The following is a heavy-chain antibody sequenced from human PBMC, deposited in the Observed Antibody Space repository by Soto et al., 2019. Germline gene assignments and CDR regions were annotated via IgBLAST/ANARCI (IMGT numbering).Heavy chain of an antibody. V-gene: IGHV3-30-3*01. J-gene: IGHJ3*02. CDR3: ASTSLPSYGDYVIAFDI. CDR2: ISYDGSNK. D-gene: IGHD4-17*01. Sequence: QVQLVESGGGVVQPGRSLRLSCAASGFTFSSYAMHWVRQAPGKGLEWVVVISYDGSNKYYADSVKGRFTISRDNSKNTLYLQMNSLRAEDTAVYYCASTSLPSYGDYVIAFDIWGQGTMVTVSS. CDR1: GFTFSSYA.